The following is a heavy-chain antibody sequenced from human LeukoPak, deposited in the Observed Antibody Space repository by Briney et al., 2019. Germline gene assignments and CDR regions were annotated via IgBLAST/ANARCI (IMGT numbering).Heavy chain of an antibody. V-gene: IGHV4-4*02. CDR1: GGSISSSNW. CDR2: IYHSGST. D-gene: IGHD4-17*01. Sequence: KPSETLSLTCAVSGGSISSSNWWSWVRQPPGKGLEWIGEIYHSGSTNYNPSLKSRVTISVDKSKNQFSLKLSSVTAADTAVYYCASPSYGDYGQPFDYWGQGTLVTVSS. CDR3: ASPSYGDYGQPFDY. J-gene: IGHJ4*02.